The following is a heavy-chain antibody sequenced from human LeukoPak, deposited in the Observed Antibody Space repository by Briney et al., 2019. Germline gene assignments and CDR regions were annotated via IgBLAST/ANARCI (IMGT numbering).Heavy chain of an antibody. V-gene: IGHV4-34*01. CDR3: ARGRRDGYNYYFDY. Sequence: SETLSLTCGIYGESFIDYHLNWIRQPPGKGLEWIGEISHDEGTNYNPSLKSRVTISVDTSKNQFSLKLSSVTAADTAVYYCARGRRDGYNYYFDYWGQGTLVTVSS. CDR1: GESFIDYH. CDR2: ISHDEGT. D-gene: IGHD5-24*01. J-gene: IGHJ4*02.